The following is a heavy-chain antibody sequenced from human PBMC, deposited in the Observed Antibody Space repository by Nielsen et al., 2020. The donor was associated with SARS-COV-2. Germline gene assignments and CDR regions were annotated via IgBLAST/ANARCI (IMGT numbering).Heavy chain of an antibody. V-gene: IGHV4-39*01. J-gene: IGHJ4*02. CDR1: GGSISTSSYY. CDR3: ASIVGSCSGGSCHPMYYFDS. Sequence: SETLSFTCTVSGGSISTSSYYWGWIRQPPGKGLEWIGTIHHSGSTNYNPSLKSRVTTFVDTSKNRFSLNLSSVTAADSAVYYCASIVGSCSGGSCHPMYYFDSWGQGNLVTISS. D-gene: IGHD2-15*01. CDR2: IHHSGST.